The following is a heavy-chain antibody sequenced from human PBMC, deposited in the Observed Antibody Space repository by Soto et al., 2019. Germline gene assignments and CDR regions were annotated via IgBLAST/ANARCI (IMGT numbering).Heavy chain of an antibody. CDR3: ARDQAYYDILTGYYDLYYFDD. J-gene: IGHJ4*02. D-gene: IGHD3-9*01. CDR1: GFTFSSYG. CDR2: IWYDGSNK. Sequence: QVQLVESGGGVVQPGRSLRLSCAASGFTFSSYGMHWVRQAPGKGLEWVAVIWYDGSNKYYADSVKGRFTISRDNSKNTLYLQMNSLRAEDTAVYYCARDQAYYDILTGYYDLYYFDDWGQGTLVTVSS. V-gene: IGHV3-33*01.